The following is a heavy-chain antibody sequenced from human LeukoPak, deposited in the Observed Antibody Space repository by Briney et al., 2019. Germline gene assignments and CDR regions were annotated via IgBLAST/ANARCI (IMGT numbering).Heavy chain of an antibody. D-gene: IGHD3-16*01. V-gene: IGHV3-21*01. Sequence: GGSLRLSCAASGFTFSSYNMNWVRQAPGKGLEWVSSISSSSTYIYYAESMKGRFTISRDNAKNSLYLQMNSLRAEDTAMYYCVRDVGAVRGEVYFDYWGQGTLVTVSS. CDR3: VRDVGAVRGEVYFDY. J-gene: IGHJ4*02. CDR2: ISSSSTYI. CDR1: GFTFSSYN.